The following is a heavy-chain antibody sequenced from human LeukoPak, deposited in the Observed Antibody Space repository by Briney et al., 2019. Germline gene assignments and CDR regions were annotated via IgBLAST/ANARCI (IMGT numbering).Heavy chain of an antibody. D-gene: IGHD3-10*01. CDR2: ITSCDLV. V-gene: IGHV3-69-1*01. CDR3: ARGGFNMVRGVIIPSNSYYCYMDI. J-gene: IGHJ6*03. CDR1: GFTFSAYS. Sequence: GGSLRLSCAVSGFTFSAYSMNWVRQAPGKGLEWVSSITSCDLVYFADSLKGRFTISRDNAKSSLYLQMNSLRAEDTAVYYCARGGFNMVRGVIIPSNSYYCYMDIWGKGTTVTVSS.